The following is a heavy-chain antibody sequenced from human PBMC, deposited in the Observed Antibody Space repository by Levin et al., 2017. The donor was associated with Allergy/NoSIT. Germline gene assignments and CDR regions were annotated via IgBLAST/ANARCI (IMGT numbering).Heavy chain of an antibody. CDR1: GYIFTDYF. Sequence: GASVKVSCKASGYIFTDYFIHWVRQAPGQGLEWVGRINPNSGDTKYAQKFQGRVTMTRDTSISTTHMDLSRLRSDDTAMYYCARTYFTAWNASFDYWGPGTLVTVSS. J-gene: IGHJ4*02. CDR3: ARTYFTAWNASFDY. V-gene: IGHV1-2*06. D-gene: IGHD1-1*01. CDR2: INPNSGDT.